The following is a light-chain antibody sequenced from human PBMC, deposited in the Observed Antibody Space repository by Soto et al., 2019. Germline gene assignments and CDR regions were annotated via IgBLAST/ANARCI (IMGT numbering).Light chain of an antibody. Sequence: EIVMTQSPATLSVSPGERATLSCRASQSVSSNLAWYQQKPGQAPRLLIYGASTRATGIPARFSGSGSGTEFTLTITSLRSEAFAVYYCQQYNNWPGYTFGQGTQLEIK. V-gene: IGKV3-15*01. J-gene: IGKJ2*01. CDR3: QQYNNWPGYT. CDR2: GAS. CDR1: QSVSSN.